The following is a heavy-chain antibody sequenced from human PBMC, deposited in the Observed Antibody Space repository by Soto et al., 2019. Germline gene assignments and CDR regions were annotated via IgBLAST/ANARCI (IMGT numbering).Heavy chain of an antibody. V-gene: IGHV1-8*01. D-gene: IGHD6-19*01. CDR2: MNPNSGNT. Sequence: QVQLVQSGAEVKKPGASVKVSCKASGYTFTSYDINWVRQATGQGLEWMGWMNPNSGNTGYAQKFQGRVTMTRNTSISTAYMELSSLRSEDTAVYYCAREHSSGWSYYYYGMDVWGQGTTVTVSS. J-gene: IGHJ6*02. CDR3: AREHSSGWSYYYYGMDV. CDR1: GYTFTSYD.